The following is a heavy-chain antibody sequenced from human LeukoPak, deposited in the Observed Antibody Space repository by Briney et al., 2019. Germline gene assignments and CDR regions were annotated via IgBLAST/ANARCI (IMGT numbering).Heavy chain of an antibody. V-gene: IGHV3-30*18. CDR1: GFTFSSYG. J-gene: IGHJ4*02. D-gene: IGHD3-3*01. Sequence: GRSLRLSCAASGFTFSSYGMHWVRQAPGKGLEWVAVISYDGSNKYYADSVKGRFTISRDNSKNTLYLQMNSLRAEDTAVYYCAKSRSDVVDYWGQGTLVAVSS. CDR3: AKSRSDVVDY. CDR2: ISYDGSNK.